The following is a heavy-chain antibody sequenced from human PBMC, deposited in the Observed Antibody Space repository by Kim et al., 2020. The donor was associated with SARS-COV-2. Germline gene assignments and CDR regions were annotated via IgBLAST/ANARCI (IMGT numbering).Heavy chain of an antibody. CDR2: ISSNGGST. Sequence: GGSLRLSCAASGFTFSSYAMHWVRQAPGKGLEYVSAISSNGGSTYYANSVKGRFTISRDNSKNTLYLQMGSLRAEDMAVYYCARAVASVTMVRTGVYYYMDVWGKGTTVTVSS. J-gene: IGHJ6*03. CDR1: GFTFSSYA. D-gene: IGHD3-10*01. V-gene: IGHV3-64*01. CDR3: ARAVASVTMVRTGVYYYMDV.